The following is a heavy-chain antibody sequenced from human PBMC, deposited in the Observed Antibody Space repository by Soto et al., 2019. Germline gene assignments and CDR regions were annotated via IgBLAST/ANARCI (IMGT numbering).Heavy chain of an antibody. CDR1: GDYITSNY. V-gene: IGHV4-59*08. J-gene: IGHJ2*01. CDR3: ARPKGTAPDVWYFDL. D-gene: IGHD1-1*01. Sequence: QVQLQESGPGLVKPSETLSLTCTVSGDYITSNYWSWIRQPPGKGLEWIGYVYHSGKTDSNPSLKCLVTITMYTSKNQISLSLTPVTAAYTAVYYCARPKGTAPDVWYFDLWGRGTRVTVSS. CDR2: VYHSGKT.